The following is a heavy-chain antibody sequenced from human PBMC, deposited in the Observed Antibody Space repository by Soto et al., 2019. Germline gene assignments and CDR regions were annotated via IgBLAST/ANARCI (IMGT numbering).Heavy chain of an antibody. D-gene: IGHD3-10*01. Sequence: GGSLRLSCAASGFTFSTYALSWVRQAPGKGLEWVSGISGSGYSTYYADSVKGRFTISRDNSKTTLYLQMSSLRGEDTAVYYCAKDPIRGPPDYWGQGTLVTVSS. CDR1: GFTFSTYA. J-gene: IGHJ4*02. CDR3: AKDPIRGPPDY. V-gene: IGHV3-23*01. CDR2: ISGSGYST.